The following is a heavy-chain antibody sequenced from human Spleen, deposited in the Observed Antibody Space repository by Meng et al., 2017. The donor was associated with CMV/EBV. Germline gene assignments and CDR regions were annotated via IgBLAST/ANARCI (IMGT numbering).Heavy chain of an antibody. CDR3: ATNYDSSGSPRDARLGFDP. Sequence: LSLTCAASGFTFSSYWMSWVRQAPGKGLEWVANIKQDGSEKYYVDSVKGRFTISRDNAKNSLYLQMNSLRAEDTAVYYCATNYDSSGSPRDARLGFDPWGQGTLVTVSS. CDR2: IKQDGSEK. D-gene: IGHD3-22*01. J-gene: IGHJ5*02. CDR1: GFTFSSYW. V-gene: IGHV3-7*01.